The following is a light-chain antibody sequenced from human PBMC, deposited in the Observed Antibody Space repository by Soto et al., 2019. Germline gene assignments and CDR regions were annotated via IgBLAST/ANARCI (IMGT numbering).Light chain of an antibody. CDR1: QSIDTW. V-gene: IGKV1-5*01. J-gene: IGKJ3*01. CDR2: DAS. Sequence: QMTQSPSTLSSSVGCIVTITCRASQSIDTWLAWYQQKPGKAPRLLIYDASDLESGVPSRFSGSGSGTELTLTINGLQTDDIATYYCQQYEKFSPNFGPGT. CDR3: QQYEKFSPN.